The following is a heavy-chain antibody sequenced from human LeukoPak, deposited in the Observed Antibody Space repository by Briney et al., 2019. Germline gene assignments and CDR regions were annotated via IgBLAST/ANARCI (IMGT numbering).Heavy chain of an antibody. J-gene: IGHJ3*02. V-gene: IGHV4-59*01. CDR2: MYYSGST. CDR3: AGWPPTYGSGLSDSFDM. D-gene: IGHD5-18*01. Sequence: PSETLSLTCTVSGGSITSYYWSWIRQLPGKGLEWIGYMYYSGSTNYNPSLKSRAPISVDTSTTQFSLKLSSVTAAATPVYYFAGWPPTYGSGLSDSFDMWGQGTMVTVSS. CDR1: GGSITSYY.